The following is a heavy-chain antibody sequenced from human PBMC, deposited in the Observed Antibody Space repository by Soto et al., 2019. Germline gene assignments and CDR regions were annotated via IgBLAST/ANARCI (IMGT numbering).Heavy chain of an antibody. V-gene: IGHV4-34*01. CDR3: ARHSTGILFDY. J-gene: IGHJ4*02. Sequence: SETLSLTCAVYGGSFSGYYWSWIRQPPGKGLEWIGEINHSGSTNYNPSLKSRVTISVDTSKNQFSLKLSSVTAADTAVYYCARHSTGILFDYWGQGTLVTVSS. D-gene: IGHD3-22*01. CDR1: GGSFSGYY. CDR2: INHSGST.